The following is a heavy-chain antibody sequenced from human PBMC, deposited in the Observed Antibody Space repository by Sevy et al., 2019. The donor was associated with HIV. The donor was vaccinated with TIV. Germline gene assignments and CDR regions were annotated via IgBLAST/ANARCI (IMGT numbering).Heavy chain of an antibody. D-gene: IGHD4-17*01. V-gene: IGHV3-48*01. CDR3: ATTTLTTHFDS. CDR1: GFPLSKYK. Sequence: GRSLRLSCEVSGFPLSKYKMTWVRQAPGKGLEWVSSISFGKNAIHYADSVKGRFTISRDNAKNSLLLQMNSLRADDTAVYYCATTTLTTHFDSWGQGTLVTVSS. J-gene: IGHJ4*02. CDR2: ISFGKNAI.